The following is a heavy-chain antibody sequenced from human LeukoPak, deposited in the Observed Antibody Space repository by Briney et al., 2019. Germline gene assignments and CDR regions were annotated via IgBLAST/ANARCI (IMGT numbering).Heavy chain of an antibody. CDR3: ARDQSGYYDTSGRFDC. CDR1: GFTFSNYA. D-gene: IGHD3-22*01. J-gene: IGHJ4*02. Sequence: PGGSLRLSCAASGFTFSNYAIHWVRQAPGKGLEWLAVISNDGNNKYYTDSVKDRFTISRDNYKNTTYMQVGIQRAEETAVHYCARDQSGYYDTSGRFDCWGQGTLVTVSS. V-gene: IGHV3-30*04. CDR2: ISNDGNNK.